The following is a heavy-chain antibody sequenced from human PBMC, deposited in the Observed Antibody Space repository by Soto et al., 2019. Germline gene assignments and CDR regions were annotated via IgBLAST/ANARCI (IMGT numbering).Heavy chain of an antibody. Sequence: EVQLLESGGRLVQPGGSLRLSCAASGFTFNIHTMSWVRQAPGKGLQWVSTIAPGADYTNYAESVRGRFAISRDNSRNTVYLRMKNLSPGDTAVYYCAWDYGTGGTYHSSDYFQHWGQGTLVTVSP. CDR2: IAPGADYT. CDR1: GFTFNIHT. CDR3: AWDYGTGGTYHSSDYFQH. D-gene: IGHD2-8*02. J-gene: IGHJ1*01. V-gene: IGHV3-23*01.